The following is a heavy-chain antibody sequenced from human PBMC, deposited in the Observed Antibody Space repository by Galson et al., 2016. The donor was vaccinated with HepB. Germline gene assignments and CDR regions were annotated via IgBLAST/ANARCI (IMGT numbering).Heavy chain of an antibody. D-gene: IGHD6-13*01. CDR2: IYHSGNT. CDR1: GDSISRTNW. CDR3: ARSYSTSLYIYLDY. J-gene: IGHJ4*02. V-gene: IGHV4-4*02. Sequence: SETLSLTCAVSGDSISRTNWWSWVRRPPGKGLEWIGEIYHSGNTNYNPSLKSRVTISLDKSKNQFSLKLSSVTAADTAVYYCARSYSTSLYIYLDYWGQGTLVTVSS.